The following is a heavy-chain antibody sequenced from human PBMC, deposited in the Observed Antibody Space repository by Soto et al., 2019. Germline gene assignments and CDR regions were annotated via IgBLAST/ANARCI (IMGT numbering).Heavy chain of an antibody. D-gene: IGHD3-16*01. CDR1: GYTFTRYG. Sequence: QVKLVQSGAEVKNPGASVKVSCKASGYTFTRYGIGWARQARGQGLEWMGWINTYNGNTNYAQNVQGRVTLTTDTSTSTAYMELRSLRSNDTAIYYCAMVDVYVTPSPQDVWGQGTTVIVSS. CDR3: AMVDVYVTPSPQDV. V-gene: IGHV1-18*01. CDR2: INTYNGNT. J-gene: IGHJ6*02.